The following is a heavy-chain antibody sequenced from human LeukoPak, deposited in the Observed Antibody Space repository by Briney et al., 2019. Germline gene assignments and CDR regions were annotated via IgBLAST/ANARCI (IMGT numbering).Heavy chain of an antibody. CDR3: ARQPDPYYYDSSGYYSMASAFDI. J-gene: IGHJ3*02. V-gene: IGHV4-59*08. D-gene: IGHD3-22*01. CDR2: IYYSGST. CDR1: GGSISSYY. Sequence: SETLSLTCTVSGGSISSYYWSWIRQPPGKGLEWIGYIYYSGSTNYNPSLKSRVTISVDTSKNQFSLKLSSVTAADTAVYYCARQPDPYYYDSSGYYSMASAFDIWGQGTMVTVSS.